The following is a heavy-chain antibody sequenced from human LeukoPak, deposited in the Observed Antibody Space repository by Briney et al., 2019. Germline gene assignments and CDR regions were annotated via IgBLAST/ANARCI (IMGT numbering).Heavy chain of an antibody. CDR1: GFTFSSYS. Sequence: GGSLRLSCAASGFTFSSYSMNWVRQAPGKGLEWVSSISSSSSYIYYADSVKGRFTISRDNAKNSLYLQMNSLRAEDTAVYYCARVRDFDWLLLGYFDYWGQGTLVTVSS. D-gene: IGHD3-9*01. CDR2: ISSSSSYI. V-gene: IGHV3-21*01. J-gene: IGHJ4*02. CDR3: ARVRDFDWLLLGYFDY.